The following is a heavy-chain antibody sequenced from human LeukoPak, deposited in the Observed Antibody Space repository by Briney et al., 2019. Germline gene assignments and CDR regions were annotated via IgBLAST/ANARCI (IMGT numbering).Heavy chain of an antibody. CDR2: INPNSGGT. CDR1: GYTFTGYY. J-gene: IGHJ5*02. Sequence: ASVKVSCKASGYTFTGYYMHWVRQAPGQGLEWMGWINPNSGGTNYAQKFQGRVTMTRDTSIRTAYMELSRLRSDDTAVYYCARSHGGITIRNWFDPWGQGTLVTVSS. CDR3: ARSHGGITIRNWFDP. V-gene: IGHV1-2*02. D-gene: IGHD3-3*01.